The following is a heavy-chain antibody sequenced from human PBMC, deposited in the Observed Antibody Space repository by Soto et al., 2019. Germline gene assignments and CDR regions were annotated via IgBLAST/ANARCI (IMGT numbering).Heavy chain of an antibody. CDR2: FDPENDET. CDR1: GYPLSEVS. J-gene: IGHJ5*02. D-gene: IGHD2-2*01. V-gene: IGHV1-24*01. Sequence: EXSVKGSCKVSGYPLSEVSVRWVRQTPGKGLEWMGGFDPENDETSYAQKFQGRVTLTEDTSTDTAYLELSSLRSEDTAIYYCAIAAYCSGATCYSGYNWFDPWGQGTQVTVSS. CDR3: AIAAYCSGATCYSGYNWFDP.